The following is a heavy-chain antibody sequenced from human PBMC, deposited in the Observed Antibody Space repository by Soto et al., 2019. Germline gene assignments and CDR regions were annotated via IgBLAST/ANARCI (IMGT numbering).Heavy chain of an antibody. J-gene: IGHJ6*02. Sequence: PGGSLRLSCVASGFTLRSYAFSLVRQAPGKGLECVACIGAGDCGTYYADSVKGRFTISRDDSKNTLYLQMISPRAEDTAAYYCAKDLHIVVRFSPVFSFYGLDVWGQGTTVTVSS. CDR3: AKDLHIVVRFSPVFSFYGLDV. CDR2: IGAGDCGT. D-gene: IGHD2-2*01. CDR1: GFTLRSYA. V-gene: IGHV3-23*01.